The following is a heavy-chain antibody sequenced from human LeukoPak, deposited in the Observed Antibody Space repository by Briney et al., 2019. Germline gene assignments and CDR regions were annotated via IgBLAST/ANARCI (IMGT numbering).Heavy chain of an antibody. J-gene: IGHJ4*02. D-gene: IGHD1-7*01. CDR1: GGSISSYY. V-gene: IGHV4-59*01. Sequence: SETLSLTCTVSGGSISSYYWSWIRQPPGKGLEWIGYIYYSGSTNYNPSLKSRVTISVDTSKNQLPLKLSSVTAADTAVYYCARASGITGTNFDYWGQGTLVTVSS. CDR2: IYYSGST. CDR3: ARASGITGTNFDY.